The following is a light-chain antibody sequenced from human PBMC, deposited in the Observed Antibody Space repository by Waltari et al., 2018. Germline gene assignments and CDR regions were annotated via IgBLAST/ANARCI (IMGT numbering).Light chain of an antibody. CDR2: DVS. CDR3: SSYSYITTLQI. V-gene: IGLV2-14*01. Sequence: QSALTQPASVSGSLGQSLTISCTGTHSDIGPYDYVYWYQQHPGKAPKLILFDVSHRPSGISNRVSGSKSGDTASRTISGLQPEDEADYYCSSYSYITTLQIFGTGTRLTV. J-gene: IGLJ1*01. CDR1: HSDIGPYDY.